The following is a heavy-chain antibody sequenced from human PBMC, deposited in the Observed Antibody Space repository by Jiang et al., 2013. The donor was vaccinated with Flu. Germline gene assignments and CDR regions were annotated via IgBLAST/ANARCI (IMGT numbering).Heavy chain of an antibody. CDR1: GGSLSIYF. D-gene: IGHD4-17*01. Sequence: PGLVKASETLTLTCTVSGGSLSIYFWSWIRQPPGMGPEWIGYIYQSGTTQYNPSLRSRVTMSVDTSKNQFSLKLKPVTAADTAVYYCARHRYGDYFFRDWGQGTLVTVSP. J-gene: IGHJ4*02. CDR3: ARHRYGDYFFRD. V-gene: IGHV4-59*08. CDR2: IYQSGTT.